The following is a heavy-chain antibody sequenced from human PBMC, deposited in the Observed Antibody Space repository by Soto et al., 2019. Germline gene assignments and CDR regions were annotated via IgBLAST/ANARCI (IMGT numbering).Heavy chain of an antibody. D-gene: IGHD5-12*01. V-gene: IGHV3-74*01. CDR2: INSDGSSI. Sequence: EVQMVESGGGVVQAGGSLRLSCAASGFSFSTWMHWVRQAPGKGLVWLSRINSDGSSITYADSVKGRFIVSRDNAKNTLYLQINSLTAEDTAVYYCTRWSSGYGNFDYWGQGVLLTVSS. CDR1: GFSFSTW. CDR3: TRWSSGYGNFDY. J-gene: IGHJ4*02.